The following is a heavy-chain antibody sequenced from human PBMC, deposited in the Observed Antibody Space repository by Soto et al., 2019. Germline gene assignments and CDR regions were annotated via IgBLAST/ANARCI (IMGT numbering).Heavy chain of an antibody. J-gene: IGHJ5*02. D-gene: IGHD2-2*01. CDR2: IYHSGST. V-gene: IGHV4-30-2*01. Sequence: NPSETLSLTCAVSGGSISSGGYSWSWIRQPPGKGLEWIGYIYHSGSTYYNPSFKSRVTISVYRSKNQFSLMLSSVTAADTAVYYCARVPDRWGQGTLVTVPS. CDR3: ARVPDR. CDR1: GGSISSGGYS.